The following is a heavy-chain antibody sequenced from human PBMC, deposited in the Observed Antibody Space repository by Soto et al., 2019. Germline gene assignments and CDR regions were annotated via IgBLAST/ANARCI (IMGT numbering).Heavy chain of an antibody. CDR3: AREGGYDSSGSYYFDY. Sequence: ASVKVSCKPSGYIFTDYYMHWVRQAPGQGLEWMGWINPKNGATKSLQKFQGWVTMTRDTSISTAYMELSRLRSDDTAVYYCAREGGYDSSGSYYFDYWGQGTLVTVSS. CDR2: INPKNGAT. J-gene: IGHJ4*02. V-gene: IGHV1-2*04. D-gene: IGHD3-22*01. CDR1: GYIFTDYY.